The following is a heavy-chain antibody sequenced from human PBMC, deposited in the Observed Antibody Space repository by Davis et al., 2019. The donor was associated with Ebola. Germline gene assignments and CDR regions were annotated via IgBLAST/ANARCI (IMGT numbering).Heavy chain of an antibody. CDR2: VDPKAGKT. CDR1: GYSSSEYY. V-gene: IGHV1-69-2*01. J-gene: IGHJ6*02. Sequence: ASVKVSRKGPGYSSSEYYMHWIQGAPGKGLEWVGLVDPKAGKTVYAETLKDRVTTSADKSADTVYMELSSLTYEDTAIYYCATLDILTAYIPYAMDVWGQGTTVTVS. CDR3: ATLDILTAYIPYAMDV. D-gene: IGHD3-9*01.